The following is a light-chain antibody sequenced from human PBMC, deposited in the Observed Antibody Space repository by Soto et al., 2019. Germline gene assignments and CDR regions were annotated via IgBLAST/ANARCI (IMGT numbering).Light chain of an antibody. J-gene: IGKJ2*01. CDR3: QQYNKWPPYT. CDR2: GAS. CDR1: QSVSSN. V-gene: IGKV3-15*01. Sequence: EIVMTQSPATLSVSPGERATLSCRASQSVSSNLAWYQQKPGQAHRLLSYGASTMATGIPARFSGSGSGTEFTLTISSLQSEEFAVYYGQQYNKWPPYTFGQGTKLEIK.